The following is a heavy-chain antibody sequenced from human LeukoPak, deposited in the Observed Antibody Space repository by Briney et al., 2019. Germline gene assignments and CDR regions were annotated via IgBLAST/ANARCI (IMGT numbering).Heavy chain of an antibody. J-gene: IGHJ4*02. CDR2: IYYSGST. CDR3: ARDSRYGEPSY. V-gene: IGHV4-31*03. D-gene: IGHD4-17*01. Sequence: PSQTLSLTCTVSGGSISSGGYYWSWIRQHPGKGLEWIGYIYYSGSTYYNPSLESRVTISVDTSKNQFSLRLTSVTAADTAVYYCARDSRYGEPSYWGQGTQVTVSS. CDR1: GGSISSGGYY.